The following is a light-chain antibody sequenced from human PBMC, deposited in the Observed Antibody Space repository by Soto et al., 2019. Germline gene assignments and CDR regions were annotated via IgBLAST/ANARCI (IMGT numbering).Light chain of an antibody. CDR3: QQYNSYWT. J-gene: IGKJ1*01. CDR1: QTISSW. V-gene: IGKV1-5*01. CDR2: DAS. Sequence: IQVTQSASSLSVSFGDRVTITCRASQTISSWLAWYQQKPGKAPKLLIYDASSLESGVPSRFSGSGSGTEFTLTISSLKPDDFATYYCQQYNSYWTFGQGTKVDIK.